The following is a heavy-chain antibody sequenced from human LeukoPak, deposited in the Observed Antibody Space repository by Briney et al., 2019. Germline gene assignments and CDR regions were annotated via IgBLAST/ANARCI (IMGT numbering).Heavy chain of an antibody. CDR3: AIGYRAFYDSSALSLGDY. CDR1: GFTFSSYP. J-gene: IGHJ4*02. Sequence: GGSLRLSCAASGFTFSSYPMHWVRQAPGKGLEWVAVISFDGSNKYYADSVEGRFTISRDNSKNTPYLQMNSLTAEDTAVYYCAIGYRAFYDSSALSLGDYWGQGTLVTVSS. CDR2: ISFDGSNK. D-gene: IGHD3-22*01. V-gene: IGHV3-30-3*01.